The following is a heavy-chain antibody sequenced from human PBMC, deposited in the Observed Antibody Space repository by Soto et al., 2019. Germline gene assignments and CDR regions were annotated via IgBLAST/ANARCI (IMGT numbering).Heavy chain of an antibody. V-gene: IGHV3-66*01. Sequence: PGGSLRLSCAASGFTVSSNYMSWVRQAPGKGLEWVSVIYSGGSTYYADSVKGRFTISRDNSKNTLYLQMNSLRAEDTAVYYCAIELEQWLVIGYYYYYMDVWGKGTTVTVSS. CDR1: GFTVSSNY. D-gene: IGHD6-19*01. J-gene: IGHJ6*03. CDR2: IYSGGST. CDR3: AIELEQWLVIGYYYYYMDV.